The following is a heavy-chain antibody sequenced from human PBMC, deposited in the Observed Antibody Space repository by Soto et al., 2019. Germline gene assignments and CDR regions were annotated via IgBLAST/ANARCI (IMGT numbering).Heavy chain of an antibody. V-gene: IGHV1-69*02. CDR3: ASLCSGYDYLRAFDI. J-gene: IGHJ3*02. Sequence: QVQLVQSGAEVKKPGSSVKVSCKASGGTFSSYTISWVRQAPGQGLEWMGRIIPILGIANYAQKFQGRVTITADKSTSTAYMELSILRSADTAVYSGASLCSGYDYLRAFDIWGQGTMVTVS. D-gene: IGHD5-12*01. CDR1: GGTFSSYT. CDR2: IIPILGIA.